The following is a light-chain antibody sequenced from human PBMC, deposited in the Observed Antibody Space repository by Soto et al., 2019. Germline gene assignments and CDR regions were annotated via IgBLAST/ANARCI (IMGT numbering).Light chain of an antibody. CDR1: SSDIGSYDY. J-gene: IGLJ2*01. CDR2: EVD. CDR3: SSYTGGSALVV. V-gene: IGLV2-14*01. Sequence: QSALAQPASVSGSPGQSITISCTGTSSDIGSYDYVSWYQQHPGKAPKLMIYEVDNRPSGVSNRFSASKSGNTASLTISGLQPEDEADYYCSSYTGGSALVVFGGGTKGTVL.